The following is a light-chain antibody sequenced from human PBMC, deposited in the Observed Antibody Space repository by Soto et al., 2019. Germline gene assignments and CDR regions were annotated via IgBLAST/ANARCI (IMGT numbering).Light chain of an antibody. CDR2: RSD. Sequence: QSVLTQPPSPSGTPGQRVTISCSGSSSNIGSNYVSWYQHLPGAAPKLLIYRSDQRPSGVPDRFSGSKSGTSASLAISGLRSEDEADYFCAVRDDSLSGHWVFGGGTKLTVL. CDR3: AVRDDSLSGHWV. CDR1: SSNIGSNY. J-gene: IGLJ3*02. V-gene: IGLV1-47*01.